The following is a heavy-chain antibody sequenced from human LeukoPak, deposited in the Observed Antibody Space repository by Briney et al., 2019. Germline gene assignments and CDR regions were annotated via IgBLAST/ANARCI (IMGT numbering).Heavy chain of an antibody. CDR3: XXXXRXTSCFDVDY. Sequence: CTVSXYSITSAYYWGWIRQPPGKGLEWIGSFFLKGSTYYNPSLKSRVTISVDTSKNKFCLRLSSVTAADTAVYYCXXXXRXTSCFDVDYWGQGTLVTVSS. D-gene: IGHD2-2*01. J-gene: IGHJ4*02. V-gene: IGHV4-38-2*02. CDR2: FFLKGST. CDR1: XYSITSAYY.